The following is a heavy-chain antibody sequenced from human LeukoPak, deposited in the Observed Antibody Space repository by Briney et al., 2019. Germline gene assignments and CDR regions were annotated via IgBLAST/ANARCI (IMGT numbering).Heavy chain of an antibody. CDR3: ARARGATIFQSAFDI. J-gene: IGHJ3*02. CDR2: ISGSGGST. CDR1: GFTFSSYA. V-gene: IGHV3-23*01. Sequence: GGSLRLSCAASGFTFSSYAMSWVRQAPGKGLEWVSAISGSGGSTYYADSVKGRFTISRDSSKNTLYLQMNSLRAEDTAVYYCARARGATIFQSAFDIWGQGTMVTVSS. D-gene: IGHD5-24*01.